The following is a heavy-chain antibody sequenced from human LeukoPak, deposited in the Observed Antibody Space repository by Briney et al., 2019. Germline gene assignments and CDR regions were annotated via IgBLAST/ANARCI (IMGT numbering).Heavy chain of an antibody. CDR3: ARDQSFWADPDYFDY. Sequence: GASVKVSCKASGYTFTSYGISWVRQAPGQGLEWMGWISAYNGNTNYAQKLQGRVTMTTDTSTSTAYMELRSLRSDDTAVYYCARDQSFWADPDYFDYWGQGTLVTVSS. V-gene: IGHV1-18*01. CDR2: ISAYNGNT. CDR1: GYTFTSYG. J-gene: IGHJ4*02. D-gene: IGHD2/OR15-2a*01.